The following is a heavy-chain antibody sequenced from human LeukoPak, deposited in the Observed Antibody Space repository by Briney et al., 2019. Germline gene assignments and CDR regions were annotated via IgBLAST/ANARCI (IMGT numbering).Heavy chain of an antibody. Sequence: ASVKVSCKASGYTFTKYYMHWVRQAPGQGLQYMGWIHPASANTVYAQMFHGRVTLTRDTPATTTYMELSGLRSDDTAVYYCARDLRPANLWGQGTLVTVSS. J-gene: IGHJ4*02. V-gene: IGHV1-2*02. CDR1: GYTFTKYY. CDR2: IHPASANT. CDR3: ARDLRPANL. D-gene: IGHD1-7*01.